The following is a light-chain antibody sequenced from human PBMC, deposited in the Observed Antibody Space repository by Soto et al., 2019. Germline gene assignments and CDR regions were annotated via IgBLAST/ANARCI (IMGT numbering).Light chain of an antibody. J-gene: IGLJ3*02. CDR3: QVWLAGSDPLV. V-gene: IGLV3-21*02. CDR2: DDT. Sequence: SYELTQPPSVSVAPGQTASITCGGANIGSRNVHWYQQKPGQAPVLVFYDDTNRPSGSPERLFGSKSGNTATLTISRVEVGDEADYHCQVWLAGSDPLVFGGGTKLTVL. CDR1: NIGSRN.